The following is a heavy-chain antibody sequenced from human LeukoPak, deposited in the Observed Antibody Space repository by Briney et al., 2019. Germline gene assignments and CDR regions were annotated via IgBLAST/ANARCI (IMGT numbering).Heavy chain of an antibody. CDR3: ARRTGMTLPGWLRVVDL. CDR2: ISSSGSTI. CDR1: GFTFSDYH. Sequence: PGGSLRLSCAASGFTFSDYHMNWIRQAPGKGLEWLSHISSSGSTIYYTDSVKGRFTISRDNSKNSLYLQMNSLRDEDTAVYYCARRTGMTLPGWLRVVDLWGQGTLVTVSS. V-gene: IGHV3-11*01. J-gene: IGHJ5*02. D-gene: IGHD6-19*01.